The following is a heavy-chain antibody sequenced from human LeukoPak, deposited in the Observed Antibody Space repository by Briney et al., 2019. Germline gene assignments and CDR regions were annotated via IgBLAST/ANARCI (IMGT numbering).Heavy chain of an antibody. J-gene: IGHJ6*03. Sequence: GGSLRLSCAASGFTVSSNYMSWVRQAPGKGLEWVSVIYSGGSTYYADSVKGRFTISRDNSKNTLYLQMNSLRAEDTAVYYCERGRGYSYGYSYYMDVWGKGTTVTVSS. CDR2: IYSGGST. CDR3: ERGRGYSYGYSYYMDV. V-gene: IGHV3-53*01. D-gene: IGHD5-18*01. CDR1: GFTVSSNY.